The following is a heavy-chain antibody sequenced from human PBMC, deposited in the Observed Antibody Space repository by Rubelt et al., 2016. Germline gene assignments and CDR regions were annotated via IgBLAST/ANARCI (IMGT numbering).Heavy chain of an antibody. Sequence: VQLVESGGGLVQPGGSLRLSCAASGFSVSNNYMSWIRQPPGKGLEWIGEIHHSGSTNYNPSLKSRVTISVDKAKNHLSRKLNSVTAADTAIYFCARVGEPPPSDCWGQGTLVTVSS. V-gene: IGHV4-4*01. CDR2: IHHSGST. CDR3: ARVGEPPPSDC. D-gene: IGHD1-14*01. CDR1: GFSVSNNY. J-gene: IGHJ4*02.